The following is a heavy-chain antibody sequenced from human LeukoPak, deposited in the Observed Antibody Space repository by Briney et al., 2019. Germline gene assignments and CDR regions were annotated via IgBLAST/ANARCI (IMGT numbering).Heavy chain of an antibody. J-gene: IGHJ4*02. CDR1: GFSFSSYG. CDR3: ARNGYSYGSLDYFDY. Sequence: GGSLRLSCAASGFSFSSYGMHWVRQAPGKGLVWVAVISYAGSSKLYADSVKGRFTLSRDNSKNTLYLQMNSLSAEDTAVYYCARNGYSYGSLDYFDYWGQGTLVTVSS. D-gene: IGHD5-18*01. CDR2: ISYAGSSK. V-gene: IGHV3-30*03.